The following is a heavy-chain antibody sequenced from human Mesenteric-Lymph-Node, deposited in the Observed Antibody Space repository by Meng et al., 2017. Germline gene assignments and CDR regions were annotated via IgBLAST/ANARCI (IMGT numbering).Heavy chain of an antibody. D-gene: IGHD2-15*01. CDR2: IWYDGSNK. CDR1: GFTFSGYG. J-gene: IGHJ3*02. V-gene: IGHV3-33*01. CDR3: AREYGWAFDI. Sequence: GGSLRLSCAASGFTFSGYGMHWVRQAPGKGLEWVALIWYDGSNKYYVDSVKGRFTISRDNAKNSLYLEMNSLRAEDTAVYYCAREYGWAFDIWGQGTMVTVSS.